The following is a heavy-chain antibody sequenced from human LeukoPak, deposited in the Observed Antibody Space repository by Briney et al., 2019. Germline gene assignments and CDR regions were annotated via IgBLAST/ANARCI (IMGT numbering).Heavy chain of an antibody. CDR3: ARAGIVNALDY. CDR2: IWYDGSNT. D-gene: IGHD2/OR15-2a*01. J-gene: IGHJ4*02. CDR1: GYTFSIYG. Sequence: GGSLRLSCAASGYTFSIYGMNWVRQAPGKGLEWVAIIWYDGSNTYFAESVMGRFSISKDNFKNIVYLQMNSLKIEDTGVYYCARAGIVNALDYWGQGAQVTVSP. V-gene: IGHV3-33*01.